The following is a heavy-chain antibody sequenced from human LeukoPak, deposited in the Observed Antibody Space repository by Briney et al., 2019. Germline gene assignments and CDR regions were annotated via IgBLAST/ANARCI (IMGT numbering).Heavy chain of an antibody. CDR3: ARDGVGVARPTHNGYSYGRWGHNWVDP. CDR1: GGSFSGYY. V-gene: IGHV4-34*01. D-gene: IGHD5-18*01. CDR2: INHYEINRSGNT. J-gene: IGHJ5*02. Sequence: PSETLSLTCAVYGGSFSGYYWSWIRQSPGKGLEWIGEINHYEINRSGNTNYNPSLKSRVTILIDTSKNQFYRNLSSVTAADTGVYYCARDGVGVARPTHNGYSYGRWGHNWVDPWGQGTLVTVSS.